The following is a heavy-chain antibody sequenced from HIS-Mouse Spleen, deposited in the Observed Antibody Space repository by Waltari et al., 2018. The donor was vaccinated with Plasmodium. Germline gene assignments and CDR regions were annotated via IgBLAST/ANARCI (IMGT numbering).Heavy chain of an antibody. D-gene: IGHD6-19*01. CDR1: GGSISSSSYY. J-gene: IGHJ4*02. Sequence: QLQLQESGPGLVKPSETLSLTCTVSGGSISSSSYYWGWIRQPPGKGLEWIGSIYYSGSTYHPPSLKDRGTISVDTSKSQFSLKLSSVTAADTSVYYCARLSIAVAGNFDYWGQGTLITVSS. CDR2: IYYSGST. V-gene: IGHV4-39*01. CDR3: ARLSIAVAGNFDY.